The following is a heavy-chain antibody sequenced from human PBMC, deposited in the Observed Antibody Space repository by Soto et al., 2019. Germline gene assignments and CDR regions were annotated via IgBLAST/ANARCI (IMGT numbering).Heavy chain of an antibody. CDR3: AKDKWLQSYRGFDY. V-gene: IGHV3-23*01. J-gene: IGHJ4*02. Sequence: EVQLLESGGGLVQPGGSLRLSCAASGFTFSSYAMSWVRQAPGKGLEWVSAISGSGGSTYYADSVKGRFTISRDNSKNTLYLQMNSLRADDTAVYYFAKDKWLQSYRGFDYWGQGTLVTVSS. CDR1: GFTFSSYA. CDR2: ISGSGGST. D-gene: IGHD5-12*01.